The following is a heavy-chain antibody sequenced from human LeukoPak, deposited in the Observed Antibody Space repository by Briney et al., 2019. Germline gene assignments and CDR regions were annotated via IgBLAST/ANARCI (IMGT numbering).Heavy chain of an antibody. Sequence: GGSLRLSCAASGFTFSSYAMSWVRPAPGKGLEWVSAISGSGGSTYYADSVKGRFTISRDNSKNTLYLQMNSLRAEDTAVYYCAKVRNRANYYMDVWGKGTTVTVSS. V-gene: IGHV3-23*01. CDR2: ISGSGGST. CDR1: GFTFSSYA. J-gene: IGHJ6*03. D-gene: IGHD1-14*01. CDR3: AKVRNRANYYMDV.